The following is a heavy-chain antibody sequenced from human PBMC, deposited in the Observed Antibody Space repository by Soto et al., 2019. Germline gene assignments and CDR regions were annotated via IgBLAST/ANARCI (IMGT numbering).Heavy chain of an antibody. Sequence: QVQLQESGPGLVKPSQTLSLTCTVSGGSISSGGYYWSWIRQHPGKGLEWIGYIYYSGSTYYNPSLKSRVTISVDTSKNQFSLKLSSVTAADTAVYYCARRNGREYSGRRWVGYFDLWGRGTLVTVSS. V-gene: IGHV4-31*03. J-gene: IGHJ2*01. D-gene: IGHD5-12*01. CDR2: IYYSGST. CDR3: ARRNGREYSGRRWVGYFDL. CDR1: GGSISSGGYY.